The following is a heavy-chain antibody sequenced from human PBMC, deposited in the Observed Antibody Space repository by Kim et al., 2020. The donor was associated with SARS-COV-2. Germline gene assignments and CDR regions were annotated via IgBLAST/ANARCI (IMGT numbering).Heavy chain of an antibody. D-gene: IGHD3-16*02. Sequence: LKRRVTISVDTSKNQFSLKLSSVTAADTAVYYCARGRDDYIWGSYRLFDYWGQGTLVTVSS. CDR3: ARGRDDYIWGSYRLFDY. V-gene: IGHV4-39*01. J-gene: IGHJ4*02.